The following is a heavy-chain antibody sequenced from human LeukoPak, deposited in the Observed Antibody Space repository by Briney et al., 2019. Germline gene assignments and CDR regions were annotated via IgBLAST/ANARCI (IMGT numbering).Heavy chain of an antibody. CDR3: ARDRGYCSSICCYYYFDY. V-gene: IGHV4-4*07. D-gene: IGHD2-2*01. CDR1: DGSISSYY. CDR2: IYSSGST. J-gene: IGHJ4*02. Sequence: PSETLSLTCTVSDGSISSYYWSWIRQAAGKGLEWIGRIYSSGSTNYNPSLRSRVTMSVDTSTNQFSLKLSSVTAADTAIYYCARDRGYCSSICCYYYFDYWGPGTLVTVSS.